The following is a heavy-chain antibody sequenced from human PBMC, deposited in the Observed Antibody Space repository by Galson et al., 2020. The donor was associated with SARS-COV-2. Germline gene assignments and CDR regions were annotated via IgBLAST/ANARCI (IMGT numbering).Heavy chain of an antibody. D-gene: IGHD4-17*01. V-gene: IGHV4-30-2*01. Sequence: SETLSLTCAVSGTSISSGSYSWNWIRQPPGKALEWIGYISHSGGTYYNPSLKSRVTISGDRSKNQFSLRLSSVTAADTAVYYCARLPYGEYAPEAFDIWGPGTRVTVAS. J-gene: IGHJ3*02. CDR2: ISHSGGT. CDR1: GTSISSGSYS. CDR3: ARLPYGEYAPEAFDI.